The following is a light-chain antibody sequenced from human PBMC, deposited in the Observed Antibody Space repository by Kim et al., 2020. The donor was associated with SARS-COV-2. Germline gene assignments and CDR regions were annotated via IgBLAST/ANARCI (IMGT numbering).Light chain of an antibody. J-gene: IGLJ3*02. CDR3: SSYAGSNNWV. Sequence: GQSVPISCTGTSSDVGGNNYVSWYQQHPGKAPKFMIYEVSKRPSGVPDRFSGSKSGNTASLTVSGLQAEDEADYYCSSYAGSNNWVFGGGTQLTVL. CDR1: SSDVGGNNY. V-gene: IGLV2-8*01. CDR2: EVS.